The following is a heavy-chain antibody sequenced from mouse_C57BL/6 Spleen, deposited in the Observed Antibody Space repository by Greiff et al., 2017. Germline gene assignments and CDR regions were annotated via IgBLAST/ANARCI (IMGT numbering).Heavy chain of an antibody. J-gene: IGHJ4*01. Sequence: QVQLQQSGPGLVQPSQSLSITCTVSGFSLTSYGVHWVRQSPGKGLEWLGVIWRGGSTDYTAAFMPRLSITKDNSKSQVFFKMNRLQADDTAIYYCASPTDEGYAMDYWGQGTSVTVAS. CDR3: ASPTDEGYAMDY. CDR1: GFSLTSYG. V-gene: IGHV2-5*01. CDR2: IWRGGST.